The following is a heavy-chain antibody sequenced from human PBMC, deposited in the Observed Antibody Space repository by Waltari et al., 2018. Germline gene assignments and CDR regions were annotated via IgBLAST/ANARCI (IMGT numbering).Heavy chain of an antibody. CDR1: GGSISSGSYY. D-gene: IGHD4-17*01. J-gene: IGHJ6*02. CDR2: IYTSGSH. Sequence: QVQLQESGPGLVKPSQTLSLTCTVSGGSISSGSYYWSWIRQPAGKGLEWIGYIYTSGSHNHNPSLKSRVTISVDTSKNQFSLKLSSVTAADPAVEYWARGMDGDPPYYYYGMDVWGQGTTVTVSS. CDR3: ARGMDGDPPYYYYGMDV. V-gene: IGHV4-61*09.